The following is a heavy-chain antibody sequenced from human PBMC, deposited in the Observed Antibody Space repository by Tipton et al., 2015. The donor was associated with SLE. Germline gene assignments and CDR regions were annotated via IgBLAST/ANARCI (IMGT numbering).Heavy chain of an antibody. V-gene: IGHV5-51*03. D-gene: IGHD6-25*01. Sequence: QLVQSGAEMKKPGEALKISCRGSGYGFSTYWIGWVRQLPGKGLEWMGNIYPDDSDARYTPSFQGHVTISVDKSISTAYLQWRSLEASDTGIYYCARRAAGGADGRPVDYWGQGTLVTVSS. CDR1: GYGFSTYW. CDR3: ARRAAGGADGRPVDY. CDR2: IYPDDSDA. J-gene: IGHJ4*02.